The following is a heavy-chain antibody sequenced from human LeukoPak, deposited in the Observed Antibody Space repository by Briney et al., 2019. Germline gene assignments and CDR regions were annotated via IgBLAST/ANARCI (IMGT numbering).Heavy chain of an antibody. Sequence: ASVKVSCKASGYTFTGYYIHWVRQAPGQGLEWMGWINPNSGGTNYAQKFQGRVTMTRDTSISTAYMELSRLRSDDTAVYYCARSLAADQYYYYYYMDVWGKGTTVTVSS. CDR2: INPNSGGT. V-gene: IGHV1-2*02. CDR1: GYTFTGYY. J-gene: IGHJ6*03. D-gene: IGHD6-13*01. CDR3: ARSLAADQYYYYYYMDV.